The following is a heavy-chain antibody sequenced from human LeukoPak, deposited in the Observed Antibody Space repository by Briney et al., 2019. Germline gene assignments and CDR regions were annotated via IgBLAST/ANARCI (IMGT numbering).Heavy chain of an antibody. CDR1: GFDFSGYV. CDR3: VRHSVTQSTSGWYGALDI. CDR2: TLSKGGTT. V-gene: IGHV3-64D*06. J-gene: IGHJ3*02. D-gene: IGHD6-19*01. Sequence: GGSLTLSCLAYGFDFSGYVMEWVRQAPGKGLKSVSVTLSKGGTTDYTESVKGRFNVSRDNSQNTLFLEMSSLRAEDTAVYYCVRHSVTQSTSGWYGALDIWGQGTMVVVS.